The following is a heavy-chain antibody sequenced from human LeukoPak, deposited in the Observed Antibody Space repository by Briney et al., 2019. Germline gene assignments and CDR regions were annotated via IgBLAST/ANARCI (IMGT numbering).Heavy chain of an antibody. J-gene: IGHJ4*02. V-gene: IGHV4-34*01. CDR1: GGSFSGYY. Sequence: SGTLSLTCAVYGGSFSGYYWSWIRQPPGKGLEWIGEINHSGSTNYNPSLKSRVTISVDTSKNQFSLKLSSVTAADTAVYYCARARMVYAYWFDYWGQGTLVTVSS. CDR3: ARARMVYAYWFDY. CDR2: INHSGST. D-gene: IGHD2-8*01.